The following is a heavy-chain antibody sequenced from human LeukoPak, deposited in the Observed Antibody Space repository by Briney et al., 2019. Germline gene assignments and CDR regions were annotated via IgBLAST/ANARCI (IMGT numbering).Heavy chain of an antibody. V-gene: IGHV4-31*03. Sequence: SQTLSLTCTVSGGSISSGGYYWSWLRQHPGQGLEWIGYIYYSGSTYYNPSLKSRVTISVDTSKNQFSLKLSSVTAADTAVYYCARVSGYSYGRYFDYWGQGTLVTVSS. CDR2: IYYSGST. CDR3: ARVSGYSYGRYFDY. D-gene: IGHD5-18*01. CDR1: GGSISSGGYY. J-gene: IGHJ4*02.